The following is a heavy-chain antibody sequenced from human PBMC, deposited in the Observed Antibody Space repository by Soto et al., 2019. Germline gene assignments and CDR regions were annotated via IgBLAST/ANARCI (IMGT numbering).Heavy chain of an antibody. V-gene: IGHV3-9*01. CDR1: GFTFDDYG. J-gene: IGHJ4*02. CDR3: AKDFGGYSGSFDY. CDR2: ISWNSGSI. D-gene: IGHD5-12*01. Sequence: DVQLVESGGGLVQPGRSLRLSCAASGFTFDDYGMHWIRQAPGKGLEWVSGISWNSGSIGYADSVKGRFTISRDNAKNSLYLQMNSLRAEDTALYYCAKDFGGYSGSFDYWGQGTLVTVSS.